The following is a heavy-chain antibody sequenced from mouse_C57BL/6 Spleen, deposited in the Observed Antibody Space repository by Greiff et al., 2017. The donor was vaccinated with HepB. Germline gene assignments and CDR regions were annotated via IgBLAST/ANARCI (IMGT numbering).Heavy chain of an antibody. CDR1: GYSFTGYY. CDR3: ARGCYDYAMDY. J-gene: IGHJ4*01. D-gene: IGHD2-12*01. CDR2: INPSTGGT. Sequence: VQLKESGPELVKPGASVKISCKASGYSFTGYYMNWVKQSPEKSLEWIGEINPSTGGTTYNQKFKAKATLTVDKSSSTAYMQLKSLTSEDSAVYYCARGCYDYAMDYWGQGTSVTVSS. V-gene: IGHV1-42*01.